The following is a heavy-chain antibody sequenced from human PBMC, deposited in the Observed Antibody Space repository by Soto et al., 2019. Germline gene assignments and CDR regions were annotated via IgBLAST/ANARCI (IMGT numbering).Heavy chain of an antibody. J-gene: IGHJ5*02. V-gene: IGHV3-33*01. D-gene: IGHD3-10*01. CDR1: GFTFSNYG. CDR2: IWYDGSNK. CDR3: ARGRGSRAPRFTWLDP. Sequence: QVHLLESGGAVVQPGRSLRLSCAASGFTFSNYGMHWVRQAPGKGLEWVAVIWYDGSNKYYGDSVKGRFTISRDNSKNMVYLQMNSLRAEDTATYYCARGRGSRAPRFTWLDPWGQGALVTVSS.